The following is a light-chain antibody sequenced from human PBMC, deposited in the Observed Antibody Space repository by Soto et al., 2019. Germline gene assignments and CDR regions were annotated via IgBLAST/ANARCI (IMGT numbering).Light chain of an antibody. CDR3: QVYGPSPPIT. CDR1: QGIGDT. V-gene: IGKV3-20*01. Sequence: EVVMRQSPATLSVSPGEGATLSCRASQGIGDTLAWYQHKPGQTPRLLIYDTSTRATGIPDRFTGSGSGADFTLTISRLEPEDFAVYYCQVYGPSPPITFGQGTRLEIK. J-gene: IGKJ5*01. CDR2: DTS.